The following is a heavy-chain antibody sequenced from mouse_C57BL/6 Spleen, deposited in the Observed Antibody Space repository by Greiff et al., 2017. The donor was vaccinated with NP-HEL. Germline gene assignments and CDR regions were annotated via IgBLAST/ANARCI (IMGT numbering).Heavy chain of an antibody. Sequence: QVQLKQSGAELVRPGTSVKMSCKASGYTFTNYWIGWAKQRPGHGLEWIGDIYPGGGYTNYNEKFKGKATLTADKSSSTAYMQFSSLTSEDSAIYYCARGRYDYDGAMDYWGQGTSVTVSS. CDR1: GYTFTNYW. CDR2: IYPGGGYT. J-gene: IGHJ4*01. V-gene: IGHV1-63*01. D-gene: IGHD2-4*01. CDR3: ARGRYDYDGAMDY.